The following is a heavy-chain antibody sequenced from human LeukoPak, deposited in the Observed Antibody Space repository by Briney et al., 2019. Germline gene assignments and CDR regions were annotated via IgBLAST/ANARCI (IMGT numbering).Heavy chain of an antibody. CDR1: GGSFSGYY. CDR2: INHSGST. D-gene: IGHD1-1*01. Sequence: SETLSLTCAVYGGSFSGYYWSWIRQPPGKGLEWIGEINHSGSTNYNPSLKSRVTMSVDTSKNQFSLKLSSVTAADTAVYYCARARNEYYYYMDVWGKGTTVTISS. J-gene: IGHJ6*03. V-gene: IGHV4-34*01. CDR3: ARARNEYYYYMDV.